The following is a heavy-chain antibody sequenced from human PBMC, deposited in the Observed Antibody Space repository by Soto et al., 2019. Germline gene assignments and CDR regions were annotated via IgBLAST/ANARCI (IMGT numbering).Heavy chain of an antibody. CDR3: AKDDVDSHAFDI. CDR2: ISYDGSNK. Sequence: PGGSLRLSCAASGFTFSSYGMHWVRQAPGKGLEWVAVISYDGSNKYYADSVKGRFTISRDNSKNTLYLQMNSLRAEDTAVHYCAKDDVDSHAFDIWGQGTMVTVSS. D-gene: IGHD5-12*01. V-gene: IGHV3-30*18. CDR1: GFTFSSYG. J-gene: IGHJ3*02.